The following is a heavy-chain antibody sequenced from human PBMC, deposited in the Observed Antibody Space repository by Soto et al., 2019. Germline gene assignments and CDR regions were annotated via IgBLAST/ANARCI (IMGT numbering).Heavy chain of an antibody. CDR1: GGSFSGYI. CDR3: ARALWGPAGHINSSHP. D-gene: IGHD2-2*01. CDR2: INHSGSA. V-gene: IGHV4-34*01. Sequence: SETLSLTCDVYGGSFSGYIWTWIRQTPGKGLQWIGQINHSGSANYNPSLKSRVTISVHTSNSQFSLELSSVTAADTAVYYCARALWGPAGHINSSHPSGQAPLVTLSS. J-gene: IGHJ5*02.